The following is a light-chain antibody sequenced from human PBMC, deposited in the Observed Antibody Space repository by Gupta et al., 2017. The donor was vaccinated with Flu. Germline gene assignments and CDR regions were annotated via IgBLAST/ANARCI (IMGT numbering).Light chain of an antibody. V-gene: IGLV7-43*01. CDR3: RLYYGGTGV. CDR1: TEAVTSDYY. CDR2: DSN. J-gene: IGLJ3*02. Sequence: TAVHQEPSLTVSPGGPVTLHCVSSTEAVTSDYYPNWIQQKPRPPPRVLIYDSNDKHSWTHAQFSGSLRGSKAALTLSGAQPEDEAEYYCRLYYGGTGVFGGGTKLTVL.